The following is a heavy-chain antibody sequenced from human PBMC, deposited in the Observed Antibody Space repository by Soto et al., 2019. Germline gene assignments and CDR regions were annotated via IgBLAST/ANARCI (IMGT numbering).Heavy chain of an antibody. CDR3: ARLSSSWSYYYYGMDV. CDR2: INPNSGGT. CDR1: GYTFTGYY. D-gene: IGHD6-13*01. V-gene: IGHV1-2*04. Sequence: ASVKVSCKASGYTFTGYYMHWVRQAPGQGLEWMGWINPNSGGTNYAQKFQGWVTMTRDTSISTAYMELSRLRSDDTAVYYCARLSSSWSYYYYGMDVWGQGTTVTVSS. J-gene: IGHJ6*02.